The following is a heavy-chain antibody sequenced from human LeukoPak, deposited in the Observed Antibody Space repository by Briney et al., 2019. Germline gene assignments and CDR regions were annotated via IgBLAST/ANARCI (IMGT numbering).Heavy chain of an antibody. CDR1: GGTFSSYA. CDR3: ARGCSSTSCYWSYFDY. CDR2: IIPIFGTA. J-gene: IGHJ4*02. Sequence: GASVKVSCKASGGTFSSYAISWVRQAPGQGLEWMGGIIPIFGTANYAQKFQGRVTITTDESTSTAYMELSSLRSEDTAVYYCARGCSSTSCYWSYFDYWGQGTLVTVSS. D-gene: IGHD2-2*01. V-gene: IGHV1-69*05.